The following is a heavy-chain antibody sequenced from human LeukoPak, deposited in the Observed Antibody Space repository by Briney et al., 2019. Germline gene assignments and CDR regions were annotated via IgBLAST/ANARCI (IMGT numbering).Heavy chain of an antibody. V-gene: IGHV4-30-2*01. Sequence: PSETLSLTCAVSGGSISSGGYPWSWIRQPPGKGLEWIGYIYHSGSTYYNPSLKSRVTISVDRSKNQFSLKLSSMTAADTAVYYCARGDSSSWTDDAFDIWGQGTMVTVSS. CDR2: IYHSGST. CDR1: GGSISSGGYP. D-gene: IGHD6-13*01. CDR3: ARGDSSSWTDDAFDI. J-gene: IGHJ3*02.